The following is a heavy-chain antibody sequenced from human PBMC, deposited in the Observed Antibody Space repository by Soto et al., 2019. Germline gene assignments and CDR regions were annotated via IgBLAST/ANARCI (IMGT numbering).Heavy chain of an antibody. CDR1: GYTFTSYG. Sequence: ASVKVSFKASGYTFTSYGISWLRQAPGQGLEWMGWISAYNANTNYAQKLQGRVTMTTDTSTSTSYMELRSLRSDDTAVYFCARDRLGATGDYWGQGTLVTVSS. J-gene: IGHJ4*02. CDR3: ARDRLGATGDY. D-gene: IGHD1-26*01. CDR2: ISAYNANT. V-gene: IGHV1-18*01.